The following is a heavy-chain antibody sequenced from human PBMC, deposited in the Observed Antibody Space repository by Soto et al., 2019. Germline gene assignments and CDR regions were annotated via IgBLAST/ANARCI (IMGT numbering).Heavy chain of an antibody. CDR3: ARVEVTDYYYYYMDV. CDR1: GYTFTSYD. Sequence: ASVKVSCKASGYTFTSYDINWVRQATGQGLEWMGWMNPNSGNTGYAQKFQGRVTMTRNTSISTAYMELSSLRSEDTAVYYCARVEVTDYYYYYMDVWGKGTTVTVSS. CDR2: MNPNSGNT. V-gene: IGHV1-8*01. J-gene: IGHJ6*03. D-gene: IGHD2-21*02.